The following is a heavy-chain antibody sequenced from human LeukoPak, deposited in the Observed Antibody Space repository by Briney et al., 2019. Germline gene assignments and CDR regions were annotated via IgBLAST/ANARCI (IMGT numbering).Heavy chain of an antibody. CDR2: ISSSGSTI. CDR1: GFSFSTYW. J-gene: IGHJ6*03. CDR3: ARDGYLSPYYYYYYMDV. Sequence: PGGSLRLSCGASGFSFSTYWMDWVRQAPGKGLEWVSYISSSGSTIYYADSVKGRFTISRDNAKNSLYLQMNSLRAEDTAVYYCARDGYLSPYYYYYYMDVWGKGTTVTVSS. V-gene: IGHV3-48*04. D-gene: IGHD5-18*01.